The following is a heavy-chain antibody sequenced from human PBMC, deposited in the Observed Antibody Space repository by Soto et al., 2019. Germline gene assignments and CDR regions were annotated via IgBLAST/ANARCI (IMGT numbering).Heavy chain of an antibody. CDR1: GYTLTELS. V-gene: IGHV1-24*01. J-gene: IGHJ4*02. CDR2: FDPEDGET. Sequence: ASVKVSCKVSGYTLTELSMHWVRHAPGKGLEWMGGFDPEDGETIYAQRYQGRVTMTEDTSTDTAYMELSSLISEDTAVYYCATGASRGWFGEGYWGQGTLVTVSS. CDR3: ATGASRGWFGEGY. D-gene: IGHD3-10*01.